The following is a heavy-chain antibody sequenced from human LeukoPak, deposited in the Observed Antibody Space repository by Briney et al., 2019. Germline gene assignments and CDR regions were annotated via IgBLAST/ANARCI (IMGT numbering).Heavy chain of an antibody. V-gene: IGHV1-2*02. CDR3: ARLAAIVGKNAFDI. D-gene: IGHD1-26*01. Sequence: ASVKVSCKASEYTFTTYQMHWVRQAPGQGLEWMGWINPNSGITDYAQKFQGRVTLTGDTSISTAYMELSRLRSDDTAAYYCARLAAIVGKNAFDIWGQGAEVIVSS. J-gene: IGHJ3*02. CDR1: EYTFTTYQ. CDR2: INPNSGIT.